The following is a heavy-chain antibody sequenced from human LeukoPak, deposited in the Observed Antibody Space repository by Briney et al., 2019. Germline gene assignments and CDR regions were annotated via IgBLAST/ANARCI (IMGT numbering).Heavy chain of an antibody. D-gene: IGHD6-19*01. CDR3: AKDMVEQWLVPLLDY. V-gene: IGHV3-9*01. CDR1: GFTFDDYA. CDR2: ISWNSGSI. Sequence: GGSLRLSCAASGFTFDDYAMHWVRQAPGKGLEWVSGISWNSGSIGYADSVKGRFTISRDNAKNSLYLQMNSLRAEDTALYYCAKDMVEQWLVPLLDYWGQGTLVTVSS. J-gene: IGHJ4*02.